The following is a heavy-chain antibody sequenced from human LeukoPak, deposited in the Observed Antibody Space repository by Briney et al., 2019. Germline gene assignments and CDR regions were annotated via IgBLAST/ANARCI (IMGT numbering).Heavy chain of an antibody. CDR1: GFTFSSYA. D-gene: IGHD1-26*01. V-gene: IGHV3-30-3*01. CDR3: ARDSHPRLGWELEWYGAFDI. Sequence: PGGSLRLSCAASGFTFSSYAMHWVRQAPGKGLEWVAVISYDGSNKYYADSVKGRFTISRDNSKNTLYLQMNSLRAEDTAVYYCARDSHPRLGWELEWYGAFDIWGQGTMVTVSS. J-gene: IGHJ3*02. CDR2: ISYDGSNK.